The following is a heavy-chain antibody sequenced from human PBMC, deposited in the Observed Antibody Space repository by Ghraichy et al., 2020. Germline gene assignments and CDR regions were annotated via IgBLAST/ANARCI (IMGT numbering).Heavy chain of an antibody. CDR1: GGSISSYY. V-gene: IGHV4-59*08. CDR2: IYYSGST. CDR3: ARGGGSGTGVAD. Sequence: SQTLSLTCTVSGGSISSYYWSWIRQPPGKGLEWIGYIYYSGSTNYNPSLKSRVTISVDTSKNQFSLKLSSVTAADTAVYYCARGGGSGTGVADWGQGTLVTVSS. D-gene: IGHD3-10*01. J-gene: IGHJ4*02.